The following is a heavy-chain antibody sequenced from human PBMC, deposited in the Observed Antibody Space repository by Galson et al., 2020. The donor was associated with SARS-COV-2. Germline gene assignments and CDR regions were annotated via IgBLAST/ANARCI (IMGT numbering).Heavy chain of an antibody. CDR2: SSSGGITI. Sequence: GGSLRLSCAASGFTFSDSYMSWIRQAPGKGLEWVSYSSSGGITINHADSVKGRFTISRDNAKKSLYLQMNSLRVEDTAVYYCARAQRGIDCWGQGTLVIFSS. D-gene: IGHD3-16*01. CDR1: GFTFSDSY. V-gene: IGHV3-11*01. CDR3: ARAQRGIDC. J-gene: IGHJ4*02.